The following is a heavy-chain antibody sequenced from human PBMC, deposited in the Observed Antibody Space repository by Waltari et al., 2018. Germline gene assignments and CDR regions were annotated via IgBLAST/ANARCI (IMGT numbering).Heavy chain of an antibody. Sequence: QITLKESGPTLVKPTQTLTLTCTFSGFSLSTSGVGVGWIRQPPGKALEWLALIYWNDEKRYSPSLKSRLTITKDTSKNQVVLTMTNMDPVDTATYYCAHRLDGYNSYGAFDIWGQGTMVTVSS. V-gene: IGHV2-5*01. J-gene: IGHJ3*02. CDR2: IYWNDEK. D-gene: IGHD5-12*01. CDR3: AHRLDGYNSYGAFDI. CDR1: GFSLSTSGVG.